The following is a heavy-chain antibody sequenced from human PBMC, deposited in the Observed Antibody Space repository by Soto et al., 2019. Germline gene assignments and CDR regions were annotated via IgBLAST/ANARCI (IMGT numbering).Heavy chain of an antibody. CDR3: ARDWDYGVRFDP. J-gene: IGHJ5*02. Sequence: SETLSLTCAVYGGSFSGYYLSWIRQPPGKGLEWIGEINHSGSTNYNPSLKSRVTISVDTSKNQFSLKLSSVTAADTAVYYCARDWDYGVRFDPWGQGTLVTVSS. CDR1: GGSFSGYY. V-gene: IGHV4-34*01. D-gene: IGHD4-17*01. CDR2: INHSGST.